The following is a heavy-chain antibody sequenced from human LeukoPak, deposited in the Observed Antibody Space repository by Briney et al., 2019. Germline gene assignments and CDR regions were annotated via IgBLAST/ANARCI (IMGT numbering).Heavy chain of an antibody. CDR2: IKQDGSEK. V-gene: IGHV3-7*01. Sequence: GGSLRLSCAASGFTFSSYSTNWVRQAPGKGLEWVANIKQDGSEKYYVDSVKGRFTISRDNAKNSLYLQMNSLRAEDTAVYYCARAFGDFWSGDDMDVWGKGTTVTVSS. CDR1: GFTFSSYS. J-gene: IGHJ6*03. CDR3: ARAFGDFWSGDDMDV. D-gene: IGHD3-3*01.